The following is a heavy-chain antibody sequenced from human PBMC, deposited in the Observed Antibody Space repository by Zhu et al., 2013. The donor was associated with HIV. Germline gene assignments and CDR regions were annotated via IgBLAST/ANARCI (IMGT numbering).Heavy chain of an antibody. Sequence: QVQLVQSGAEVKKPGASVKVSCKASGYTFTAYFIHWVRQAPGQGLEWMGWITPNGGGTSYAQKFQGRVTMTRDTSISAAYMELSRLRSDDTAVYYCARMYYYDSSGYSYGMDVWGQGTTVTVSS. CDR3: ARMYYYDSSGYSYGMDV. V-gene: IGHV1-2*02. CDR1: GYTFTAYF. CDR2: ITPNGGGT. D-gene: IGHD3-22*01. J-gene: IGHJ6*02.